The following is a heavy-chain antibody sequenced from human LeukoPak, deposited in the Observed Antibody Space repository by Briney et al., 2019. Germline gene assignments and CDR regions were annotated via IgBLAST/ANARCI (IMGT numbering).Heavy chain of an antibody. J-gene: IGHJ4*02. CDR2: IIPIFGTA. CDR3: ATKPFSGSGSYYFDY. Sequence: SVKVSCKASGGTFSSYAISWVRQAPGQGLEWMGGIIPIFGTANYAQKFQGRVTITADESTSTAYMELSSLRSEDTAVYYCATKPFSGSGSYYFDYWGQGILVTVSS. CDR1: GGTFSSYA. D-gene: IGHD3-10*01. V-gene: IGHV1-69*13.